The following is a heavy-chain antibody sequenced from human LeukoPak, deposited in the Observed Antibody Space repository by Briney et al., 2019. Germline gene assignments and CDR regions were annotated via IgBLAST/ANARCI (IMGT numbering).Heavy chain of an antibody. Sequence: SETLSLTCTVSGGSISSYYWSWIRQPPGKGLEWIGYIYYSGSTNYNPSLKSRVTISVDTSKNQFSLKLSSVTAADTAVYYCARTLHSSGWYGNWFDPWGQGTLVTVSS. V-gene: IGHV4-59*01. CDR3: ARTLHSSGWYGNWFDP. J-gene: IGHJ5*02. CDR2: IYYSGST. CDR1: GGSISSYY. D-gene: IGHD6-19*01.